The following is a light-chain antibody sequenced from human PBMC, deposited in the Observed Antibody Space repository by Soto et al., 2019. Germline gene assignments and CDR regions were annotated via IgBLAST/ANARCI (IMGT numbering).Light chain of an antibody. CDR1: SSDIGAYNY. Sequence: QSALTQPPSASGSPGQSVTISCTGTSSDIGAYNYVSWFQQHPGEAPKLIISEVNKRPSGVPDRFSGSKSGNTASLTVSGLQAEDEADYYCTSYGGRDNLMFGAGTKVTVL. CDR2: EVN. V-gene: IGLV2-8*01. J-gene: IGLJ3*02. CDR3: TSYGGRDNLM.